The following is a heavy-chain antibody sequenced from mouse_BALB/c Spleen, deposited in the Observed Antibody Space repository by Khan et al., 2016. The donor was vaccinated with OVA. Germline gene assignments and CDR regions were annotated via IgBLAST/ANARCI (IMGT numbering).Heavy chain of an antibody. J-gene: IGHJ2*01. V-gene: IGHV1S132*01. D-gene: IGHD3-2*02. CDR3: AREEALYYFDY. Sequence: QVQLQQSGAELGRPGASVKLSCKTSGYIFTSYWIHWVKQRFGQGLEWIARIYPGTENTYYNEKFKDKATLTADKSSSTAYMQLSSLKSEDSAVYFCAREEALYYFDYWGQGTTLTVSS. CDR2: IYPGTENT. CDR1: GYIFTSYW.